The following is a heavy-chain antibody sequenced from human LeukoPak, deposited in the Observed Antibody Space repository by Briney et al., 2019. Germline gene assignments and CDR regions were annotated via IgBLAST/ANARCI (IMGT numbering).Heavy chain of an antibody. V-gene: IGHV1-18*01. D-gene: IGHD3-10*01. J-gene: IGHJ3*02. CDR3: ARSISMIRGVHDAFDI. Sequence: GASVKVSCKPSGYTFTSYGISWVRQAPGQGLEWMGWISPYNGNTNYAQKVQGRVTMTTDTSMSTAYMELRSLRSDDTAVYYCARSISMIRGVHDAFDIWGQGTMVTVSS. CDR1: GYTFTSYG. CDR2: ISPYNGNT.